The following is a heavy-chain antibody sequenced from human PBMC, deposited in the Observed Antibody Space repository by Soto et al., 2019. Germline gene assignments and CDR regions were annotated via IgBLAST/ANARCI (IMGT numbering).Heavy chain of an antibody. J-gene: IGHJ6*02. CDR3: AKLRASLTMILGLDV. CDR2: ISGSGGST. Sequence: GGSLRLSCAASGFTFSSYAMSWVRQAPGKGLEWVSAISGSGGSTYYADSVKGRFTISRDNSKNTLYLQMNSLRAEDTAVYYCAKLRASLTMILGLDVWAQRTTVTLSS. CDR1: GFTFSSYA. D-gene: IGHD3-22*01. V-gene: IGHV3-23*01.